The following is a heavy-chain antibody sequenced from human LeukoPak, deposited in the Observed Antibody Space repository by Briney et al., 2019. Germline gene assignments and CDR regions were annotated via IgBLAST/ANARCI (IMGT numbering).Heavy chain of an antibody. V-gene: IGHV4-34*01. Sequence: PSETLSLTCTVSGGSISSYYWSWIRQPPGKGLEWIGEINHSGSTNYNPSLKSRVTISVDTSKNQFSLKLSSVTAADTAVYYCARGRGYSYGTTALDYWGQGTLVTVSS. CDR1: GGSISSYY. CDR2: INHSGST. J-gene: IGHJ4*02. CDR3: ARGRGYSYGTTALDY. D-gene: IGHD5-18*01.